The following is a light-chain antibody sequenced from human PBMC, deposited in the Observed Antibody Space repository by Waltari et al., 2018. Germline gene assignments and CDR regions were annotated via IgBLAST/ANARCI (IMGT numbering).Light chain of an antibody. J-gene: IGLJ3*02. V-gene: IGLV3-21*02. CDR1: NIGSKS. Sequence: YVLTQPASVSVAPGQTARIACGGHNIGSKSVHWYQQKSGQAPVLVVYDDRDRPSGIPERFSGSNSGNTATLTISRVEAGDEADYHCQVWNSSPDHPGNWVFGGGTKLTVL. CDR3: QVWNSSPDHPGNWV. CDR2: DDR.